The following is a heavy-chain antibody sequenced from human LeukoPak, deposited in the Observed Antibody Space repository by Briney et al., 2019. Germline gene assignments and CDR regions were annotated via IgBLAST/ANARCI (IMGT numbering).Heavy chain of an antibody. Sequence: SETLSLTCTVSGGSISSSSYYWGWIRQPPGKGLEWIGSIYYSGGTYYNPSLKSRVTISVDTSKNQFSLKLSSVTAADTAVYYCARHFVVVPAAIGWFDPWGQGTLVTVSS. CDR2: IYYSGGT. D-gene: IGHD2-2*02. V-gene: IGHV4-39*01. CDR1: GGSISSSSYY. J-gene: IGHJ5*02. CDR3: ARHFVVVPAAIGWFDP.